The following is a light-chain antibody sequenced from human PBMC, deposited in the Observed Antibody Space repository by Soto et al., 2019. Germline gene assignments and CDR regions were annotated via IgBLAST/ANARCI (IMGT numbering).Light chain of an antibody. CDR2: GAS. CDR1: QSVSSSY. J-gene: IGKJ1*01. V-gene: IGKV3-20*01. CDR3: QQYGNSRGT. Sequence: EIVLTQSPGTLSLSPGDRATLSCRASQSVSSSYLAWYQQKPGQAPRLLIYGASSRATGIPDRFSGSGSGTDFTLTIGGLEPEDSAVYYCQQYGNSRGTFGQGTKVEIK.